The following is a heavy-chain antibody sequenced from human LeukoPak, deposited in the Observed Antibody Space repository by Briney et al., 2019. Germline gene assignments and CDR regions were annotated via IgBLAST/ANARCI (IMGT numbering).Heavy chain of an antibody. V-gene: IGHV3-23*01. D-gene: IGHD5-12*01. Sequence: SGGSLRLSCAASGFTFSSYAMSWVRQAPGKGLEWVSTISGSGGSTYYADSVKGRFTISRDNSKNTVYLQMNSLRADDTAVYYCVRSDTVGTPSYTYWGQGTLVTVSS. J-gene: IGHJ4*02. CDR3: VRSDTVGTPSYTY. CDR2: ISGSGGST. CDR1: GFTFSSYA.